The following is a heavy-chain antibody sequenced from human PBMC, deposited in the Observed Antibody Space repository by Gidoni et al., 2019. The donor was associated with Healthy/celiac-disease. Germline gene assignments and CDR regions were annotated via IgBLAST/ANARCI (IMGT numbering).Heavy chain of an antibody. J-gene: IGHJ4*02. CDR1: GFTFSSYG. Sequence: QVQLVESGGGVVQPVRSLRLSCAASGFTFSSYGMHWVRQAPGKGLEWVAVRWYDGSNKYYADSVKGRFTISRDNSKNTLYLQMNSLRAEDTAVYYCARDLSGYFDYWGQGTLVTVSS. CDR3: ARDLSGYFDY. V-gene: IGHV3-33*01. CDR2: RWYDGSNK.